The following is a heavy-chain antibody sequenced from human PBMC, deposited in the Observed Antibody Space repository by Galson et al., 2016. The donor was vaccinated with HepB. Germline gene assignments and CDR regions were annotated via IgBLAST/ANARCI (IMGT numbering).Heavy chain of an antibody. V-gene: IGHV3-33*01. CDR2: IWTDETYK. Sequence: SLRLSCAASGFMFSTYGMHWVRQAPGKGLEWVAVIWTDETYKLYSGSVKGRFTISRDNSKNMLYLQMNSLRVEDTAVYYCARDRTTHPRSHPLADWGQGTLVTVSS. J-gene: IGHJ4*02. CDR3: ARDRTTHPRSHPLAD. CDR1: GFMFSTYG. D-gene: IGHD1-1*01.